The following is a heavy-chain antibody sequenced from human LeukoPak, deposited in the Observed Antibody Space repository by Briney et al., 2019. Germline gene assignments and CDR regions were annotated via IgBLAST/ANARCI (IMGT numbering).Heavy chain of an antibody. CDR3: ARVPGSGSASFDY. CDR2: ISSSSSYI. J-gene: IGHJ4*02. CDR1: GFTFSSYS. D-gene: IGHD3-10*01. Sequence: GGSLRLSCAASGFTFSSYSMNWVRQAPGRGLEWVSSISSSSSYIYYADSVKGRFTISRDNAKNSLYLQMNSLRAEDTAVYYCARVPGSGSASFDYWGQGTLVTVSS. V-gene: IGHV3-21*01.